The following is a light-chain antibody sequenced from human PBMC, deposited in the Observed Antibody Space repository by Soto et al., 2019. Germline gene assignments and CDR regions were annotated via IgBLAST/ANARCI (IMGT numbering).Light chain of an antibody. Sequence: QSVLTQPPSVSGAPGQRVTISCTGSSSDIGAGFDVHWYQHLPGTAPKLLIYGNTNRPSGVPGRFSGSKSGTSASLVITGLQAEDEADYHCQSYENSRTGFYVFGTGTKATVL. CDR1: SSDIGAGFD. CDR3: QSYENSRTGFYV. CDR2: GNT. V-gene: IGLV1-40*01. J-gene: IGLJ1*01.